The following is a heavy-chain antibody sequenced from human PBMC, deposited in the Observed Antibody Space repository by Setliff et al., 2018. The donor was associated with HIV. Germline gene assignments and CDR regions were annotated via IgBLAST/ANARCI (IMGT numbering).Heavy chain of an antibody. V-gene: IGHV1-18*01. CDR2: ISAYYGNT. D-gene: IGHD2-2*01. CDR1: GYTFTNYG. Sequence: ASVKVSCKASGYTFTNYGISWVRQAPGQGLEWMGWISAYYGNTNYAQKLQGRVTMTTDTSTSTAYMELRGLRSDDTAVYYCARVFRDIVVVPAATAPSYYFDCWGQGTLVTVSS. J-gene: IGHJ4*02. CDR3: ARVFRDIVVVPAATAPSYYFDC.